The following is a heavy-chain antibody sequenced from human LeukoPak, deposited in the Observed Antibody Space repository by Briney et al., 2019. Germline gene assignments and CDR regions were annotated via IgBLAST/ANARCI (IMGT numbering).Heavy chain of an antibody. Sequence: PGGSLRVSCVTSGFTFSKYAISWLRPAPGKGLEWVTSINAAAGTEYAGSVKGRFNISKDNSKNTLSLQMNRLRAEDTALYYCAKDGRTSSPKWGQGILVTVSS. V-gene: IGHV3-23*01. J-gene: IGHJ4*02. CDR1: GFTFSKYA. CDR2: INAAAGT. D-gene: IGHD1-26*01. CDR3: AKDGRTSSPK.